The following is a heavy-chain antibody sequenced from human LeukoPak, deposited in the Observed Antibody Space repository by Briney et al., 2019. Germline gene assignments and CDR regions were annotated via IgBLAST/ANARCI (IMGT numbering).Heavy chain of an antibody. CDR3: AILSGYSYGYMGY. J-gene: IGHJ4*02. CDR2: IIPIFGTA. Sequence: ASVKVACKASGGTFSSYATSWVRQAPGQGLEWMGGIIPIFGTANYAQKFQGRVTITADKSTSTAYMELSSLRSEDTAVYYCAILSGYSYGYMGYWGQGTLVTVSS. D-gene: IGHD5-18*01. V-gene: IGHV1-69*06. CDR1: GGTFSSYA.